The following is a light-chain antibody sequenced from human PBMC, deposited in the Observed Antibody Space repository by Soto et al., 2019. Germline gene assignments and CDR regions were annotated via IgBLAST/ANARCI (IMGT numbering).Light chain of an antibody. Sequence: QAVVTQPPSVSEAPGQRVTISCSGSSSNIGAGYDVHWYQQRPGTAPKLLIFGNINRPSGVPDRFSGSKSGTSASLAITGLQAEDEGDYYCQSYDSTLSARYVFGTWTMLTVL. V-gene: IGLV1-40*01. CDR2: GNI. J-gene: IGLJ1*01. CDR3: QSYDSTLSARYV. CDR1: SSNIGAGYD.